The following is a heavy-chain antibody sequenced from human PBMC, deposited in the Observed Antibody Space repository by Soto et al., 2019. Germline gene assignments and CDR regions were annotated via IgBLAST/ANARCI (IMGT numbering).Heavy chain of an antibody. D-gene: IGHD4-4*01. CDR2: IPYDESDR. Sequence: GGSLRLSCAGSGVNFRSYGLHWVRQAPGKGLEWVASIPYDESDRYYADSVKGRFTIFRDNSKNTLFLQMNSLRPDDTAVYHCAKGSGVYDYNGRPGYWGQGTLVTVSS. CDR3: AKGSGVYDYNGRPGY. CDR1: GVNFRSYG. J-gene: IGHJ4*02. V-gene: IGHV3-30*18.